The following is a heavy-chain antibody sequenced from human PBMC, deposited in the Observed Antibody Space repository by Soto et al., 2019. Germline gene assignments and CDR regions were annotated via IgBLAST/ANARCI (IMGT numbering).Heavy chain of an antibody. CDR3: ARGFRGSTMVRGVMPFDY. CDR2: INHSGST. J-gene: IGHJ4*02. CDR1: GGYFSGYY. V-gene: IGHV4-34*01. Sequence: QVQLQQWGAGLLKPSETLSLTCAVCGGYFSGYYWSWIRQPPGKGLEWYGEINHSGSTNYNPSLKSRVSMSVYTSKNQFSLKLRSVTAADTAVYYCARGFRGSTMVRGVMPFDYWGQGTLVTVSS. D-gene: IGHD3-10*01.